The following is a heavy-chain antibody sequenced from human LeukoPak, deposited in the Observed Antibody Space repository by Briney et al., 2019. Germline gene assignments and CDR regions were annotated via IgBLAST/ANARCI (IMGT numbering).Heavy chain of an antibody. Sequence: GWSLRLSCAASGFTFSDYYMSWIRQAPGKGLEWVSYISSSGSTIYYADSVKGRFTISRDNAKNSLYLQMNSLRAEDTAVYYCATRIAVAGRRVYYYYMDVWGKGTTVTVSS. CDR2: ISSSGSTI. CDR3: ATRIAVAGRRVYYYYMDV. J-gene: IGHJ6*03. D-gene: IGHD6-19*01. V-gene: IGHV3-11*04. CDR1: GFTFSDYY.